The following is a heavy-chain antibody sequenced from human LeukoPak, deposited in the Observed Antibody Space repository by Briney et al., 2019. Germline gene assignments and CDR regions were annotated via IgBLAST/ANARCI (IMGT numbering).Heavy chain of an antibody. CDR3: AKGYSSVLY. J-gene: IGHJ4*02. CDR1: GFTFNNYG. V-gene: IGHV3-30*18. D-gene: IGHD6-19*01. Sequence: GGSLRLSCAASGFTFNNYGMSWVRQAPGKGLEWVAVISYDGSNKYYADSVKGRFTISRDNSKNTLYLQMDSLRAEDTAVYFCAKGYSSVLYWGQGTLVTVSS. CDR2: ISYDGSNK.